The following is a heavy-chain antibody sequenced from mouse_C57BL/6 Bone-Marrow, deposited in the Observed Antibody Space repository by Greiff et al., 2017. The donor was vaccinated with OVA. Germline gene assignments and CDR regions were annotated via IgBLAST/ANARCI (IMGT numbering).Heavy chain of an antibody. CDR3: ALPRGFAY. CDR1: GYAFSSSW. J-gene: IGHJ3*01. CDR2: IYPGDGDT. Sequence: QLKHSGPELVKPGASVKISCKASGYAFSSSWMNWVKQRPGKGLEWIGRIYPGDGDTNYNGKFKGKATLTADKSSSTAYRQLSSLTSEDSAVYFCALPRGFAYWGQGTLVTVSA. V-gene: IGHV1-82*01.